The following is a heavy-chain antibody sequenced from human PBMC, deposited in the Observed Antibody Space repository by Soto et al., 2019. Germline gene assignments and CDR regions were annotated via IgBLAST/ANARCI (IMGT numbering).Heavy chain of an antibody. Sequence: GGSLRLSCAASGFTFSSYGMHWVRQAPGKGLEWVAVISYDGSNKYYADSVKGRFTISRDNSKNTLYLQMNSLRAEDTAVYYCAKDAFSGDPWGHPHYFDYWGQGTLVTVSS. D-gene: IGHD4-17*01. J-gene: IGHJ4*02. CDR2: ISYDGSNK. CDR1: GFTFSSYG. CDR3: AKDAFSGDPWGHPHYFDY. V-gene: IGHV3-30*18.